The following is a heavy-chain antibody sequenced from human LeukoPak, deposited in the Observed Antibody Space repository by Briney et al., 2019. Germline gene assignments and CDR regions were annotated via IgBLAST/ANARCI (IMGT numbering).Heavy chain of an antibody. CDR1: GIMFKNYW. J-gene: IGHJ4*02. D-gene: IGHD6-19*01. V-gene: IGHV3-7*01. CDR2: IKEDGSEN. CDR3: ARRGWEFDS. Sequence: GGSLRLSCYGSGIMFKNYWMGRVRPGPRKGLEWGASIKEDGSENNYVDSVEGRFTSSRDNTTNSMYLQMNSFRAEDADVYYCARRGWEFDSWGQGTLVAVSS.